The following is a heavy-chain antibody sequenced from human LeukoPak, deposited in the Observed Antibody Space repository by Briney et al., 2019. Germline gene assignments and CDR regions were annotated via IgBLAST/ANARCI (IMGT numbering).Heavy chain of an antibody. CDR3: ARGSFRYYYMDV. CDR1: GGTFSSYA. D-gene: IGHD2/OR15-2a*01. Sequence: SVKVSCKASGGTFSSYAISWVRQAPGQGLEWMGGIIPIFGTANYAQKFQGRVTITTDESTSTAYMELSSLSSEDTAVYYCARGSFRYYYMDVWGKGTTVTVSS. CDR2: IIPIFGTA. V-gene: IGHV1-69*05. J-gene: IGHJ6*03.